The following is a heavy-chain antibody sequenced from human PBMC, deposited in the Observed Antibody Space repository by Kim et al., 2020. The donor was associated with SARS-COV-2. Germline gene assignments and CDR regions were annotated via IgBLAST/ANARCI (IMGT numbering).Heavy chain of an antibody. V-gene: IGHV1-58*02. D-gene: IGHD5-12*01. CDR1: GFTFTSSA. Sequence: SVKVSCKASGFTFTSSAMQWVRQARGQRLEWIGWIVVGSGNTNYAQKFQERVTITRDMSTSTAYMELSSLRSEDTAVYYCAAGVHAYSGYDRYYYYGMDVWGQGTTVTVSS. CDR3: AAGVHAYSGYDRYYYYGMDV. J-gene: IGHJ6*02. CDR2: IVVGSGNT.